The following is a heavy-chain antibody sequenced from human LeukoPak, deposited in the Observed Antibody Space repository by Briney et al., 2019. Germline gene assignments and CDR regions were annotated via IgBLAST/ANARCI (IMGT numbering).Heavy chain of an antibody. V-gene: IGHV4-59*01. CDR2: IYYSGST. J-gene: IGHJ4*02. Sequence: SETLSLTRTVSGVSLNRYYWSWIRQPPPKGREWIGYIYYSGSTNYNPSLKSRATISLYTSRNQFSLKLSSVTAADTPVYNCARVRARDLFVYWGQRTLGTVSS. CDR1: GVSLNRYY. CDR3: ARVRARDLFVY. D-gene: IGHD2-21*02.